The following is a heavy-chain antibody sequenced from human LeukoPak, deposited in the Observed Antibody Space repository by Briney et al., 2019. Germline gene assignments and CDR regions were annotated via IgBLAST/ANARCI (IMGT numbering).Heavy chain of an antibody. J-gene: IGHJ4*02. D-gene: IGHD3-10*01. V-gene: IGHV1-46*01. CDR3: ARVMVRGVIIPYY. CDR2: INLSDGST. Sequence: ASVKVSCKASGYIFTTYYIHWVRQAPGQGLEWMGIINLSDGSTSYAQKFQGRVTMIRDTSTSTVYMELSSLRSEDTAVYYCARVMVRGVIIPYYWGQGTLVTVSS. CDR1: GYIFTTYY.